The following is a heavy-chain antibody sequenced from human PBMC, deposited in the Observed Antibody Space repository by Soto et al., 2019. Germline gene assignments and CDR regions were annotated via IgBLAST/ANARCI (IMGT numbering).Heavy chain of an antibody. V-gene: IGHV3-48*01. Sequence: EVQLVESGGGLVQPGGSLRLSCAASGFTFSSYSMNWVRQAPEKGLAWVSYISSGSSTIYYADYVKGRFTISRDNAQNSLYLQMNSLRAEDTAVYYCAKTYSSGRGSFDVWGQGTMVTVSS. CDR2: ISSGSSTI. CDR3: AKTYSSGRGSFDV. J-gene: IGHJ3*01. D-gene: IGHD6-19*01. CDR1: GFTFSSYS.